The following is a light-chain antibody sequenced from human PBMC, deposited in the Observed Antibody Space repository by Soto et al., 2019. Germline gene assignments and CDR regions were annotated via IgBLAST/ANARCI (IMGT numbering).Light chain of an antibody. CDR2: ATS. Sequence: DIQLAQSPSFLSASVRDRVTITCRASQDISDFLAWYQQKPGKPPKLLVYATSTLQTGVPSRFSGSGSGTEFTLTINSLQPEDFATYYCQQLNSFPPAFGQGTRLDIK. CDR1: QDISDF. J-gene: IGKJ5*01. V-gene: IGKV1-9*01. CDR3: QQLNSFPPA.